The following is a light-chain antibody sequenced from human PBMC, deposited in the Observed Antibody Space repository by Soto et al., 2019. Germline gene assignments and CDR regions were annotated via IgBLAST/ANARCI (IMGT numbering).Light chain of an antibody. Sequence: QSALTQPASVSGSPGQSITFSCTGTSSDVGRYNYVSWYQHHPGKAPKLLISEVTNRPSGVSNRFSGSKSGNTASLTISGLRAEDEADYYCSSYTISSTQVFGTGTKVTV. J-gene: IGLJ1*01. CDR1: SSDVGRYNY. CDR2: EVT. CDR3: SSYTISSTQV. V-gene: IGLV2-14*01.